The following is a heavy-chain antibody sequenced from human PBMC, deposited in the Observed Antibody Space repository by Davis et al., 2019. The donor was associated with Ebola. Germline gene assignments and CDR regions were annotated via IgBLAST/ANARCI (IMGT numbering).Heavy chain of an antibody. CDR1: GFTFGSYA. Sequence: PGGSLRLSCAASGFTFGSYAMSWVRQAPGKGLEWVAVIWYDGSNKYYADSVKGRFTISRDNSKNTLYLQMNSLRDEDTAVYYCARVVVRDGYNYGCFDYWGQGTLVTVSS. D-gene: IGHD5-24*01. CDR3: ARVVVRDGYNYGCFDY. J-gene: IGHJ4*02. CDR2: IWYDGSNK. V-gene: IGHV3-33*08.